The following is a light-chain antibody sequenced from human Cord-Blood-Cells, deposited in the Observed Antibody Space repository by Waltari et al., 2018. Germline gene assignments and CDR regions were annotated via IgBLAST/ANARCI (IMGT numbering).Light chain of an antibody. J-gene: IGKJ3*01. CDR3: QQYGSF. Sequence: EIVLTQSPGTLSLSPGERATLSCRASQSVSSSYLAWYQQKTGQAPRLLIYGASSRATSIPDRFSGSASGTDFTLTISRLDPEDYALYYFQQYGSFFVPVTKV. V-gene: IGKV3-20*01. CDR1: QSVSSSY. CDR2: GAS.